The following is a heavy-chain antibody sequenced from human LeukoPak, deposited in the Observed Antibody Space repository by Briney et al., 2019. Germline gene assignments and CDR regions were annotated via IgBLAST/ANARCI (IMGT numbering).Heavy chain of an antibody. Sequence: SLRLSCAASGFSFDDYAMHWVRQAPGKGLEWVSGISWNNGPIGYADSVKGRFTISRDNVKHSLYLQMNSLRAEDTAVYYCAREGYYYDSSGYYFDYWGQGTLVTVSS. J-gene: IGHJ4*02. CDR3: AREGYYYDSSGYYFDY. CDR2: ISWNNGPI. CDR1: GFSFDDYA. D-gene: IGHD3-22*01. V-gene: IGHV3-9*01.